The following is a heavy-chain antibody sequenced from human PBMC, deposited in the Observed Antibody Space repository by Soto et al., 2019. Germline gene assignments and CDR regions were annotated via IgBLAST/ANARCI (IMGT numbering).Heavy chain of an antibody. D-gene: IGHD6-13*01. CDR3: ARHRRGYSTLSNNWFDP. CDR2: IDPSDSYT. V-gene: IGHV5-10-1*01. CDR1: GYSFTSYW. Sequence: LGESLKISCKGSGYSFTSYWISWVRQMPGKGLEWMGRIDPSDSYTNYSPSFQGHVTISADKSISTAYLQWSSLKASDTAMYYCARHRRGYSTLSNNWFDPWGKGTLVTVSS. J-gene: IGHJ5*02.